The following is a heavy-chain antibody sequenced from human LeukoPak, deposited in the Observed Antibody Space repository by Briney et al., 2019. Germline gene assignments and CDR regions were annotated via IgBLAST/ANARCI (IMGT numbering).Heavy chain of an antibody. CDR3: AKSPHGSWWYYFDY. CDR2: ISGSGGST. D-gene: IGHD6-13*01. V-gene: IGHV3-23*01. Sequence: GGSLRLSCAASGFTFSRFAMSWVRQAPGKGLEWVSAISGSGGSTYYADSVKGWFTISRDNSKNTLYLQMNSLRAEDTAVYYCAKSPHGSWWYYFDYWGQGTLVTVSS. CDR1: GFTFSRFA. J-gene: IGHJ4*02.